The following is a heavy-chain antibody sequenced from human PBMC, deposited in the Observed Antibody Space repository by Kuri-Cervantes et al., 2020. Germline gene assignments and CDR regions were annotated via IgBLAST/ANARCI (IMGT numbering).Heavy chain of an antibody. CDR2: INHSGST. CDR3: ARGSSNYSGSYYPPRGYYYYVDV. CDR1: GGSLSGYY. Sequence: SETLSLTCAVYGGSLSGYYWSWIRQTPGKGLEWIGEINHSGSTNYNPSLKSRVTISVDTSKNQFSLKLNSVTAADTAVYYCARGSSNYSGSYYPPRGYYYYVDVWGKGTTVTVSS. J-gene: IGHJ6*03. V-gene: IGHV4-34*01. D-gene: IGHD3-10*01.